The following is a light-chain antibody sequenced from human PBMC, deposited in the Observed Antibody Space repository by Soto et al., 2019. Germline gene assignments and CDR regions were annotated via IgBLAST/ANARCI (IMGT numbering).Light chain of an antibody. V-gene: IGLV7-46*01. CDR2: DTY. CDR1: IGAVTNSHY. CDR3: LVVYSDAWV. Sequence: QAVVTQEPSLTVSPGGTVTLTCGSSIGAVTNSHYPYWFQQKAGQAPRTLIFDTYNKQSWTPARFSGSLFGGKAALTLSGAQPEDEADYYCLVVYSDAWVFGGGTKLTVL. J-gene: IGLJ3*02.